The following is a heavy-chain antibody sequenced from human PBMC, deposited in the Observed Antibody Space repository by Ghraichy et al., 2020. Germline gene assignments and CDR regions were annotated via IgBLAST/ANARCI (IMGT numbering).Heavy chain of an antibody. D-gene: IGHD6-13*01. CDR1: GFTFSYYA. Sequence: GGSLRLSCAASGFTFSYYAMSRVRQAPGKGLEWVSFISRSGGSTYYADSVKGRFTISRDNSKDTLYLQMNSLRAEDTALYYCVWGQQLGSWGQGTLVTVSS. CDR3: VWGQQLGS. V-gene: IGHV3-23*01. J-gene: IGHJ5*01. CDR2: ISRSGGST.